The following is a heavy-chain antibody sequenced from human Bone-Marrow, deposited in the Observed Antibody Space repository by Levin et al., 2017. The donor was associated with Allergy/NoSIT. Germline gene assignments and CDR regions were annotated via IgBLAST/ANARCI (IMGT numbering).Heavy chain of an antibody. CDR3: ARDPLGYCSSTSCSYFDY. D-gene: IGHD2-2*01. CDR1: GFTFSSYA. J-gene: IGHJ4*02. V-gene: IGHV3-30-3*01. CDR2: ISYDGSNK. Sequence: LSLTCAASGFTFSSYAMHWVRQAPGKGLEWVAVISYDGSNKYYADSVKGRFTISRDNSKNTLYLQMNSLRAEDTAVYYCARDPLGYCSSTSCSYFDYWGQGTLVTVSS.